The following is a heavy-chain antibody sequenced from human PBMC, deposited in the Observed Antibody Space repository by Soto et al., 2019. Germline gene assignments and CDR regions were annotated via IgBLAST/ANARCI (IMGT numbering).Heavy chain of an antibody. Sequence: ASVKVSCKAPGYTLTSYYMHCVRQAPGQGLEWMGIINPSGGSTNYAQKFQGRVTITRDTSASTAYMELSSLRSEDTAVYYCARGLGLYYFDYWGQGTLVTVSS. CDR3: ARGLGLYYFDY. CDR1: GYTLTSYY. CDR2: INPSGGST. D-gene: IGHD1-26*01. J-gene: IGHJ4*02. V-gene: IGHV1-46*01.